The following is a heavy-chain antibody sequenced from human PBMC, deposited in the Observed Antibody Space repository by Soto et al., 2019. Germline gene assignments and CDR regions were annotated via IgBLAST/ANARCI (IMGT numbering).Heavy chain of an antibody. D-gene: IGHD6-19*01. Sequence: SETLSLTCTVSGGSISSGGYYWSWIRQHPGKGLEWIGYIYYSGSTYYNPSLKSRVTISVDTSKNQFSLKLSSVTAADTAVYYCERRSGGWNIDYWGQGTLVTVSS. CDR1: GGSISSGGYY. CDR2: IYYSGST. CDR3: ERRSGGWNIDY. J-gene: IGHJ4*02. V-gene: IGHV4-31*03.